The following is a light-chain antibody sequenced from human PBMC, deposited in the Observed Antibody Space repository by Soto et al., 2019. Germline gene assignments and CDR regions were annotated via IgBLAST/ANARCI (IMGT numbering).Light chain of an antibody. CDR2: GAS. CDR1: QSVNSN. CDR3: QQYNNWPWT. J-gene: IGKJ1*01. Sequence: EIVLTQSPATLSVSPGERATLSCRASQSVNSNLAWYHQKPGQAPRFLIYGASTRATGIPARFSGSGSGTEFTLTISSLQSEDFAVYYCQQYNNWPWTFGQGTKVEIK. V-gene: IGKV3-15*01.